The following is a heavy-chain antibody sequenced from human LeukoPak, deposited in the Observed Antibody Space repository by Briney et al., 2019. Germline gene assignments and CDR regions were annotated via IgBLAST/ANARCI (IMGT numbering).Heavy chain of an antibody. V-gene: IGHV4-59*11. Sequence: PSETLSLTCTVSGDSISSHYWSWIRQPPGKGLEWIGYIYYSGSTNYNPSLKSRVTIPVDTSKNQFSLKLHSVTAADTAVYYCAREVGATSRVGYFDYWGQGTLVTVSS. D-gene: IGHD1-26*01. J-gene: IGHJ4*02. CDR2: IYYSGST. CDR3: AREVGATSRVGYFDY. CDR1: GDSISSHY.